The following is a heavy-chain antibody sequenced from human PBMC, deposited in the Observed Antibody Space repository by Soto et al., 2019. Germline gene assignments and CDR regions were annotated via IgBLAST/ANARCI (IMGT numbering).Heavy chain of an antibody. CDR1: GFTFSSYG. CDR2: ISYDGSSR. Sequence: PGGSLRLSCAASGFTFSSYGIHWVRQAPGKGLEWVAVISYDGSSRYYADSVNGRFTVSRDNSKNTLYLQMNSLRDEDTAVYYCAKDNTHCSGGSCYGCDYWGQGTLVTVSS. J-gene: IGHJ4*02. V-gene: IGHV3-30*18. CDR3: AKDNTHCSGGSCYGCDY. D-gene: IGHD2-15*01.